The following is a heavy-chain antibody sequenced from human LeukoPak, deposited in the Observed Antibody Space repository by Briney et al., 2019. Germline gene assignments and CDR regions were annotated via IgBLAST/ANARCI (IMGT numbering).Heavy chain of an antibody. CDR1: GFTFSNYG. D-gene: IGHD3-10*01. V-gene: IGHV3-7*01. CDR2: IKQDGGEK. CDR3: ARGRLLWFGELLSYFDY. J-gene: IGHJ4*02. Sequence: PGRSLRLSCAASGFTFSNYGMHWVRQAPGKGLEWVANIKQDGGEKYYVDSVKGRFTISRDNAKNSLYLQMNSLRAEDTAVYYCARGRLLWFGELLSYFDYWGQGTLVTVSS.